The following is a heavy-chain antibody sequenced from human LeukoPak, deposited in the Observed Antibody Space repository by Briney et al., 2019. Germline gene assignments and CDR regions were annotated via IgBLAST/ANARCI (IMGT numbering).Heavy chain of an antibody. CDR3: AKGSLPVIAASFSDF. D-gene: IGHD2-15*01. CDR1: GYTFTAYY. V-gene: IGHV1-2*02. CDR2: INPNSGGT. Sequence: ASVKVSCKASGYTFTAYYMHWVRQAPGQGLEWMGWINPNSGGTNYAQKFQGRVTMTRDTSISTAYMELSRLRSDDTAVYYCAKGSLPVIAASFSDFWGQGTLVTVSS. J-gene: IGHJ4*02.